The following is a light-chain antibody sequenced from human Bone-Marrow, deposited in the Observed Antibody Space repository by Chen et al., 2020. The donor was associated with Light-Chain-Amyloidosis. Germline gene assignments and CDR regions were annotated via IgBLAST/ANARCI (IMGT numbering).Light chain of an antibody. CDR1: SSNIGSNT. V-gene: IGLV1-44*01. CDR3: AAWDDSLNGYGV. J-gene: IGLJ3*02. CDR2: SNN. Sequence: QSVLTQPPSASGTPGQRVTLSCSGSSSNIGSNTVNWYQQLPGTAPKLLIYSNNQRPSGVPDRFSGSKSGTSASLAISGLQSEDEADYYCAAWDDSLNGYGVFGGGTKLTVL.